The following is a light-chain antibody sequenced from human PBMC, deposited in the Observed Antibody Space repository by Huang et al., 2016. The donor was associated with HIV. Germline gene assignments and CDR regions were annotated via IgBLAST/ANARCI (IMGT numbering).Light chain of an antibody. CDR2: DVS. Sequence: EIVLTQSPVTLSLPPGDRATLPCRASQSIGTYLAWYQQKSGQAPRHLIYDVSNRAAGVPARFSASGSETDFTLAIASLDPDDFAIYHCQQRSKWPLTFGGGTKV. J-gene: IGKJ4*01. CDR1: QSIGTY. V-gene: IGKV3-11*01. CDR3: QQRSKWPLT.